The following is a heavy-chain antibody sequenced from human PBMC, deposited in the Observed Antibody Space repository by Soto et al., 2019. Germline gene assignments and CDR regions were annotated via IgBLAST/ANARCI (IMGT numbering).Heavy chain of an antibody. D-gene: IGHD2-15*01. Sequence: QVQLVQSGAEVKKPGSSVKVSCKASGGTFGRFSISWVRQAPGQGLEWMGGTIPIFSVTNYAQKYPGKLIITADESTKTAYMELTSLRSDDTAIYYCASNSQSCSGGSCYAYWGQGTLLTVSS. J-gene: IGHJ4*02. V-gene: IGHV1-69*01. CDR3: ASNSQSCSGGSCYAY. CDR1: GGTFGRFS. CDR2: TIPIFSVT.